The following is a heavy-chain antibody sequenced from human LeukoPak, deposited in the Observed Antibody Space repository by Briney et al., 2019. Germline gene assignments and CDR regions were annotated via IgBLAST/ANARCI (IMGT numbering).Heavy chain of an antibody. CDR1: GGSINSHY. CDR3: VRRDSGWNYFDY. D-gene: IGHD5-12*01. J-gene: IGHJ4*02. CDR2: IYYTGKN. V-gene: IGHV4-59*08. Sequence: PSETLSLTCAVSGGSINSHYWGLIRQPPRKGLQWIGDIYYTGKNNYNPSLKSRVTISLDTSKDHLSLNLTSVLAADTAIYYCVRRDSGWNYFDYWGQGILVTVSS.